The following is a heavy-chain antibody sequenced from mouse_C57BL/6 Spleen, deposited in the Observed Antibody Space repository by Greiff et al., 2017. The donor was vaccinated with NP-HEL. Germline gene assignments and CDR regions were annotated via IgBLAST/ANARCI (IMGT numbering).Heavy chain of an antibody. Sequence: VQLKESGPELVKPGASVKISCKASGYSFTDYNMNWVKQSNGKSLEWIGVINPNYGTTSYNQKFKGKATLTVDQSSSTAYMQLNSLTSEDSAVYYCARSGGEVQARGYAMDYWGQGTSVTVSS. CDR2: INPNYGTT. J-gene: IGHJ4*01. D-gene: IGHD3-1*01. V-gene: IGHV1-39*01. CDR3: ARSGGEVQARGYAMDY. CDR1: GYSFTDYN.